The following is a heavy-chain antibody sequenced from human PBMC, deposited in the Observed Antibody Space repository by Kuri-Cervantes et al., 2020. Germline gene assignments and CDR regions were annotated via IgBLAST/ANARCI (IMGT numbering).Heavy chain of an antibody. CDR1: GYSISSGYY. V-gene: IGHV4-38-2*01. D-gene: IGHD2-15*01. J-gene: IGHJ3*02. CDR3: ARHPPYADSPMGAFDI. Sequence: GSLRLSCAVSGYSISSGYYWGWIRQPPGKGLEWIGEINHSGSTNYNPSLKSRVTISVDTSKNQFSLKLSSVTAADTAVFYCARHPPYADSPMGAFDIWGQGTMVTVSS. CDR2: INHSGST.